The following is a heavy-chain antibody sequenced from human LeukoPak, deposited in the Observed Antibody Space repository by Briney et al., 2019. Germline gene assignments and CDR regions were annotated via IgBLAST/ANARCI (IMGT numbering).Heavy chain of an antibody. V-gene: IGHV3-30*03. CDR1: GFNFNNYV. J-gene: IGHJ3*02. D-gene: IGHD3-10*01. Sequence: GGSLRLSCAASGFNFNNYVMHWVRQAPGKGLEWVTEISFDGRKKTYVDSVKGRFTISRDSPKNTVYPQMDSLRAEDTAVYYCARGAEKILSFGEYPSDAFDIWGQGTMVSVTS. CDR3: ARGAEKILSFGEYPSDAFDI. CDR2: ISFDGRKK.